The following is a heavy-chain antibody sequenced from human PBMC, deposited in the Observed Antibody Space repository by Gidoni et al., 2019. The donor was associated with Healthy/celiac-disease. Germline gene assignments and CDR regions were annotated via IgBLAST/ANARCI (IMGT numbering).Heavy chain of an antibody. CDR3: AKDTGDNWRRGDAFDI. V-gene: IGHV3-9*01. CDR2: ISWNSGSI. D-gene: IGHD1-20*01. Sequence: EVQLVESGGGLVQPGRSLRLSCAASGFPFDDYAMHWVRQAPGKGLEWVSGISWNSGSIGYADSVKGRFTISRDNAKNSLYLQMNSLRAEDTALYYCAKDTGDNWRRGDAFDIWGQGTMVTVSS. J-gene: IGHJ3*02. CDR1: GFPFDDYA.